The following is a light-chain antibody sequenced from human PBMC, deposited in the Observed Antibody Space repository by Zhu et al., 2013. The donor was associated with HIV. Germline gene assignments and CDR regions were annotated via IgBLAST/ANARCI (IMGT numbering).Light chain of an antibody. Sequence: DIVMTQSPGTLSVSPGERATLSCRASQSVSSNLAWYQHKRGQAPRLLIYGASTRATGVPARFSGSGSGTEFTLTITSLEPEDVAVYYCQHRYKMITFGQGTRLEIK. CDR3: QHRYKMIT. V-gene: IGKV3-15*01. J-gene: IGKJ5*01. CDR1: QSVSSN. CDR2: GAS.